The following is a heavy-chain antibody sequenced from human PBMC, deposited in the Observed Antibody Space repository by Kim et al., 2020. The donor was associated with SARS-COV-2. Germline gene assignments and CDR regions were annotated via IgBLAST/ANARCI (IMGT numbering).Heavy chain of an antibody. CDR2: ISAHNGNT. Sequence: ASVKVSCKASGYTFTSYGISWVRQAPGQGLEWMGWISAHNGNTNYAQKLQGRVTMTTDTSTSTAYMELRSLRSDDTAVYYCARGSHDSSGYWTEGYFDYWGQGTLVTVSS. J-gene: IGHJ4*02. D-gene: IGHD3-22*01. V-gene: IGHV1-18*04. CDR3: ARGSHDSSGYWTEGYFDY. CDR1: GYTFTSYG.